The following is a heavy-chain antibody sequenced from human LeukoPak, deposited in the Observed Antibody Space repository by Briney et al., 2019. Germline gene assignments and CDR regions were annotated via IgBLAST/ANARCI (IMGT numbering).Heavy chain of an antibody. CDR2: IKQDGSEK. CDR1: GFTFSSYW. J-gene: IGHJ6*03. CDR3: ARDWVAAGGDYMDV. V-gene: IGHV3-7*01. Sequence: PGGSLRLSCAVSGFTFSSYWMSWVRQAPGKGLEWLAIIKQDGSEKYYADSVKGRFTISRDNTKNSLYLQMNSLRAEDTGVYYCARDWVAAGGDYMDVWGKGATVTISS. D-gene: IGHD6-13*01.